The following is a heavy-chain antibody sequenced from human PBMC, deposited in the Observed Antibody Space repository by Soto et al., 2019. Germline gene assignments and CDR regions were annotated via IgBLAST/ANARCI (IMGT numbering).Heavy chain of an antibody. Sequence: GGSLRLSCAASGFTFSNAWMSWVRQAPGKGLEWVGRIKSKTDGGTTDYAAPVKGRFTISRDDSKNTLYLQMNSLKTEDTAVYYCTTRLSSSWYYVDYWGQGTLVTVSS. J-gene: IGHJ4*02. V-gene: IGHV3-15*01. D-gene: IGHD6-13*01. CDR1: GFTFSNAW. CDR2: IKSKTDGGTT. CDR3: TTRLSSSWYYVDY.